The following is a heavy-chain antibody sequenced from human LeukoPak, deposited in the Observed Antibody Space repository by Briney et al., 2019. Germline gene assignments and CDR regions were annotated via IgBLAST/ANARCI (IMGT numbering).Heavy chain of an antibody. Sequence: GGSLRLSCSASGFYFGGYAMSWVRQAPGKGLEWVSGISGSGGSTYDADSVKGRFTVSRDNSKSTLYLQLNSLRVEDTAVYYCAKVDGVRAAPGRGRVDSWGQGTLVTVSS. D-gene: IGHD6-13*01. CDR2: ISGSGGST. J-gene: IGHJ4*02. CDR3: AKVDGVRAAPGRGRVDS. CDR1: GFYFGGYA. V-gene: IGHV3-23*01.